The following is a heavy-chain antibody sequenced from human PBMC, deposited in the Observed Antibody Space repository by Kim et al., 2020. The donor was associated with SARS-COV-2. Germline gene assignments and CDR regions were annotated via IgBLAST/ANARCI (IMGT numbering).Heavy chain of an antibody. CDR3: AKSDCGGGSCYLINN. V-gene: IGHV3-23*01. J-gene: IGHJ4*02. CDR1: GFTFSDYD. D-gene: IGHD2-15*01. Sequence: GGSLRLSCAVSGFTFSDYDMNWVRQAPGRGLEWVSGISESGETTYCADSVKGRFTIFRDNSKNTLYLQMIGLGAEDTAIYYCAKSDCGGGSCYLINNWGQGTLVTVSS. CDR2: ISESGETT.